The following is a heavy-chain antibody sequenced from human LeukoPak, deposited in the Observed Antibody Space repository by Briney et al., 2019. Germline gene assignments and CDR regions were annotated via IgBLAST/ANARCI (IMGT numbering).Heavy chain of an antibody. J-gene: IGHJ4*02. CDR2: IYCSGST. D-gene: IGHD2-15*01. CDR3: ASRYCSGGSCGGLD. CDR1: GGSISSGGYY. Sequence: SETLSLTCTVSGGSISSGGYYWSWIRQHPGQGLEWIGYIYCSGSTYYNPSLKSRVTISVDTSKNQFPLKLSSVTAADTAVYYCASRYCSGGSCGGLDWGQGTLVTVSS. V-gene: IGHV4-31*03.